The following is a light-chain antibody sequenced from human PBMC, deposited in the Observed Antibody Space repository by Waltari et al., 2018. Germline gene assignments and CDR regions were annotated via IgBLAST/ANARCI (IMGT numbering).Light chain of an antibody. CDR2: VNSDGRH. Sequence: QLVLTQSPSASASLGASVKLTCTLNSGHSSNVVAWLQQQPEQGPRYLMKVNSDGRHSKGDEIPDRFSGSSSGAERYLTISSVQSEDEADYYCQTGGHGTWVFGGGTKLTVL. V-gene: IGLV4-69*01. CDR1: SGHSSNV. J-gene: IGLJ3*02. CDR3: QTGGHGTWV.